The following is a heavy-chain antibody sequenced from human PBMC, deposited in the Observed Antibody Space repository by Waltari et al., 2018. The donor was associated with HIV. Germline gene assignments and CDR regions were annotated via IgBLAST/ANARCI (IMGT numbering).Heavy chain of an antibody. J-gene: IGHJ4*02. CDR2: IIPILGIA. CDR1: GGTFSSYA. D-gene: IGHD1-26*01. V-gene: IGHV1-69*04. CDR3: ARDGNPRWELPGYFDY. Sequence: QVQLVQSGAEVKKPGSSVTVSCKASGGTFSSYAISWVRQAPGQGLEWMGRIIPILGIANYAQKFQGRGTITADKSTSTAYMELSSLRSEDTAVYYCARDGNPRWELPGYFDYWGQGTLVTVSS.